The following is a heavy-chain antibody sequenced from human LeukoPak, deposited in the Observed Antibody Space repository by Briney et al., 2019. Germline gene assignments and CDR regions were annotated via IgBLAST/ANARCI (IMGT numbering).Heavy chain of an antibody. D-gene: IGHD3-22*01. J-gene: IGHJ4*02. V-gene: IGHV4-59*01. CDR2: IYYSGST. CDR1: GGSISSYY. Sequence: SETLSLTCTVSGGSISSYYWRWIRQPPGKGLEWIGYIYYSGSTNYNPSLKSRVTISVDTSKNQFSLKLSPVTAADTAVYYCASSGYSYYFDYWGQGTLVTVSS. CDR3: ASSGYSYYFDY.